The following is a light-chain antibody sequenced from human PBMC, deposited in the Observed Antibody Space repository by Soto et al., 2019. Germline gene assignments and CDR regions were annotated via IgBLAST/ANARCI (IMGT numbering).Light chain of an antibody. CDR1: QSVINNY. CDR3: QHYNSYSEA. Sequence: TQGDRVTLSCTSQSVINNYLAWYQQKPGQAPRLLIYDASNRASGIPARFSGSGSETDFTLTISSLQPDDFATYYCQHYNSYSEAFGQGTMV. V-gene: IGKV3D-7*01. CDR2: DAS. J-gene: IGKJ1*01.